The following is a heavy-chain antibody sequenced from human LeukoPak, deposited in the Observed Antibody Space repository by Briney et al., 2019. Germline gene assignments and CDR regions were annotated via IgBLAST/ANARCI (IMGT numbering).Heavy chain of an antibody. Sequence: SETLSLTCAVYGGSFSGYYWSWIRQPPGKGLEWIGEINHSGSTNYNPSLKSRVTILVDTSKNQFSLKLSSVTAADTAVYYCARGLGHGDWLHYMDVWGKGTTVTVSS. V-gene: IGHV4-34*01. CDR2: INHSGST. J-gene: IGHJ6*03. D-gene: IGHD3-9*01. CDR3: ARGLGHGDWLHYMDV. CDR1: GGSFSGYY.